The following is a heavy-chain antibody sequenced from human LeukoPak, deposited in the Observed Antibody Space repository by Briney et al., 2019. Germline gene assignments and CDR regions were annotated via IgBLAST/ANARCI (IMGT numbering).Heavy chain of an antibody. CDR2: INPNSGGT. V-gene: IGHV1-2*02. Sequence: ASVKVSCKASGYTFTGYYMHWVRQAPGQGLEWMGWINPNSGGTNYAQKFQGRVTMTRDTSISTAYLQWSSLKASDTAMYYCATSLNCGGDCYSWYFDYWGQGTLVTVSS. J-gene: IGHJ4*02. CDR1: GYTFTGYY. CDR3: ATSLNCGGDCYSWYFDY. D-gene: IGHD2-21*02.